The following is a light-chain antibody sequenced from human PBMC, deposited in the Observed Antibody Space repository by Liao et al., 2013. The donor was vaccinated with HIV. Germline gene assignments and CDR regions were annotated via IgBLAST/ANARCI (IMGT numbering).Light chain of an antibody. Sequence: SYELTQPPSVSVSPGQAASITCSGDKLGNKHASWYQQKPGQSPVLVIYQDARRPSGIPERFSGSNSGNTATLTISGTQSLDEADYYCQAWDSSTDYVFGTGTTVTVL. V-gene: IGLV3-1*01. CDR3: QAWDSSTDYV. J-gene: IGLJ1*01. CDR1: KLGNKH. CDR2: QDA.